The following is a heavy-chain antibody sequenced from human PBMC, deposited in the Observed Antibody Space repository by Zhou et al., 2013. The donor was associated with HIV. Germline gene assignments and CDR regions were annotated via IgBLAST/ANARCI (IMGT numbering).Heavy chain of an antibody. D-gene: IGHD3-10*01. CDR1: GYTFTGYY. CDR2: INPNSGGT. V-gene: IGHV1-2*02. J-gene: IGHJ4*02. Sequence: QVQLVQSGAEVKKPGASVKVSCKASGYTFTGYYIHWVRQAPGQGLEWMGWINPNSGGTNYAQRFQGRVTMTRDTSISTANMELSRLRYDDTAVYYCARPYYHGSGSPPSYYFDYWGQGTLVTVSS. CDR3: ARPYYHGSGSPPSYYFDY.